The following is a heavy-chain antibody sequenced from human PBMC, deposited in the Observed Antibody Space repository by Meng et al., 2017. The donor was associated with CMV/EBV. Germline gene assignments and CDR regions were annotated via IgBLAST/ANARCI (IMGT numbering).Heavy chain of an antibody. CDR1: GFTFSDYY. Sequence: GESLKISCAASGFTFSDYYMSWIRQAPGKGLEWVSYISSSGSTIYYADSVKGRFTISRDNSKNTLYLQMNSLRAEDTAVYYCAKRWNYLDYWGQGKMVTVSS. CDR3: AKRWNYLDY. D-gene: IGHD2-15*01. J-gene: IGHJ4*02. V-gene: IGHV3-11*01. CDR2: ISSSGSTI.